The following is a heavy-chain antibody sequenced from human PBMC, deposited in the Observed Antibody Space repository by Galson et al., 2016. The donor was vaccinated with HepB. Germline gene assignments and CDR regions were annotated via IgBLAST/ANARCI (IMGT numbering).Heavy chain of an antibody. Sequence: SETLSLTCAVAGGSFRGYHWTWIRQSPEKGLEWIGEINHGGITNYNPSLRSRLLMSVDTSKNQFSLKLSSVSAADTAVYYCARKDFFANTDHETTEYFLHWGQGTLVIVSS. CDR3: ARKDFFANTDHETTEYFLH. J-gene: IGHJ1*01. CDR2: INHGGIT. V-gene: IGHV4-34*01. CDR1: GGSFRGYH. D-gene: IGHD3-16*01.